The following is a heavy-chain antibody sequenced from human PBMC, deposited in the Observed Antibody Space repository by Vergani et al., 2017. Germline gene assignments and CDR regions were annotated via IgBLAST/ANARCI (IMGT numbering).Heavy chain of an antibody. J-gene: IGHJ4*02. CDR1: GGSISSLDYY. D-gene: IGHD6-19*01. CDR3: ARVKYSSGWYGFDY. V-gene: IGHV4-30-4*08. Sequence: QVQLQESGPGLVTPSQTLSLTFTVSGGSISSLDYYLGWIRQPPGKGLEWIGYIYYSGSNYYNPSLQSRVTIPVDTSKNQFSLKLSSVTAADTAVYYCARVKYSSGWYGFDYWGQGTLVTVSS. CDR2: IYYSGSN.